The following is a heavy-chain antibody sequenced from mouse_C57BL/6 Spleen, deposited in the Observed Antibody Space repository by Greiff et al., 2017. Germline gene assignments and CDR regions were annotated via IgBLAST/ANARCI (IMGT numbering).Heavy chain of an antibody. CDR2: IFPGSGST. D-gene: IGHD2-4*01. J-gene: IGHJ2*01. V-gene: IGHV1-75*01. Sequence: QVQLQQSGPELVKPGASVKISCKASGYTFTDYYINWVKQRPGQGLAGIGRIFPGSGSTYSNEKLQGKAPLTVDKSSSTAYMMLGSLTSEDSAVYFCARFDYGLDYWGKGTTLTVSS. CDR3: ARFDYGLDY. CDR1: GYTFTDYY.